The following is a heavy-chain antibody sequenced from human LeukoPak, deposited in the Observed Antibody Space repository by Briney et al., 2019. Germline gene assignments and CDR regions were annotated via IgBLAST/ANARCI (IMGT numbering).Heavy chain of an antibody. Sequence: PGGSLRLSCAASGFTVSSNYMSWVRQAPGKGLVWVSRINSDGSSTSYADSVKGRFTISRDNAKNTLYLQMNSLRAEDTAVYYCARDPYSGSPNWFDPWGQGTLVTVSS. CDR1: GFTVSSNY. CDR3: ARDPYSGSPNWFDP. CDR2: INSDGSST. J-gene: IGHJ5*02. D-gene: IGHD1-26*01. V-gene: IGHV3-74*01.